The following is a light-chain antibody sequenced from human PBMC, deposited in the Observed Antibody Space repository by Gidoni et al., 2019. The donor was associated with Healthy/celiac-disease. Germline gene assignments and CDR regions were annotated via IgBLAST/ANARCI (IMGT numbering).Light chain of an antibody. V-gene: IGKV1-39*01. CDR2: AAS. J-gene: IGKJ1*01. CDR1: QSLSTY. Sequence: DIQMTQSPSSLSASVGDRVTNTCRASQSLSTYLNLYQEKPGKAPKLLIYAASSLQSGVPSRFSGSGSGTDFTLTISSLQPEDVATYYCQQSYSLPVTFGQGTKVEMK. CDR3: QQSYSLPVT.